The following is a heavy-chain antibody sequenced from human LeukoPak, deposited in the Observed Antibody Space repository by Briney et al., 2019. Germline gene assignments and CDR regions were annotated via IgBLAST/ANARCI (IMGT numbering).Heavy chain of an antibody. CDR3: ARDLAYPYYMDV. D-gene: IGHD2-21*01. V-gene: IGHV4-30-4*01. Sequence: SQTLSLTCTVSGGPISSGDYYWSWIRQPPGKGLEWIGYIYYSGSTYYNPSLKSRVTISVDTSKNQFSLKLSSVTAADTAVYYCARDLAYPYYMDVWGKGTTVTVSS. CDR1: GGPISSGDYY. J-gene: IGHJ6*03. CDR2: IYYSGST.